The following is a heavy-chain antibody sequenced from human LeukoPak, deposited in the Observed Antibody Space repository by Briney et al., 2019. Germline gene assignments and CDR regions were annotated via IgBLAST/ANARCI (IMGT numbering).Heavy chain of an antibody. Sequence: ASVKVSCKASGFTFSGCAMQWLRQARGQRLEWIGWIVVGTGKKDYAQRFQERVTITTDMTTSTAYMELSSLRSEDTAVYYCAAGVGYTYGLSLGATALISDIWGQGTKVTVSA. J-gene: IGHJ3*02. CDR1: GFTFSGCA. CDR2: IVVGTGKK. D-gene: IGHD5-18*01. V-gene: IGHV1-58*02. CDR3: AAGVGYTYGLSLGATALISDI.